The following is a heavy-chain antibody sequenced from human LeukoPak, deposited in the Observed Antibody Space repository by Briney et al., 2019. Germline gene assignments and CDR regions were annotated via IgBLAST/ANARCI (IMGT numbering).Heavy chain of an antibody. J-gene: IGHJ6*02. Sequence: GGSLRLSCAASGFTFSSYSMNWVRQAPGKGLERVTSISSSSSTIYYADSVKGRFTISRDNAKNSLYLQMNSLRAEDTAVYYCAREYYDILTGSASYYYYGMDVWGQGTTVTVFS. CDR3: AREYYDILTGSASYYYYGMDV. CDR1: GFTFSSYS. CDR2: ISSSSSTI. D-gene: IGHD3-9*01. V-gene: IGHV3-48*04.